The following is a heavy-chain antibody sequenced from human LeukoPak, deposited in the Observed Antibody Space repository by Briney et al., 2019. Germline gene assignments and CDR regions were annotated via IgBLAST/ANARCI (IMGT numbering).Heavy chain of an antibody. J-gene: IGHJ4*02. D-gene: IGHD3-16*01. CDR1: GFTFSNAW. V-gene: IGHV3-15*01. Sequence: GGSLRLSCAASGFTFSNAWMSWVRQAPGKGLEWVGRIKSKTDGGTTDYAAPVKGRFTISRDDSKNTLYLQMNSLKTEDTAVYYCTTGGDYYDYVWGRYVDYWGQGTLVTVSS. CDR2: IKSKTDGGTT. CDR3: TTGGDYYDYVWGRYVDY.